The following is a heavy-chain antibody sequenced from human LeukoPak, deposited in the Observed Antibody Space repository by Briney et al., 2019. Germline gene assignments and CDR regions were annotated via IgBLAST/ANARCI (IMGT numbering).Heavy chain of an antibody. CDR1: GFTFSSNG. V-gene: IGHV3-30*02. J-gene: IGHJ5*02. D-gene: IGHD6-6*01. Sequence: GGPLRLSCAASGFTFSSNGMHWVRQAPGKGLEWVAFIQYDGSKKYYADSVKGRFTISRDNSKNTLYLQMNSLRAEDTAVYYCAVEYTSSPGFDPWGQGTLVTVSS. CDR2: IQYDGSKK. CDR3: AVEYTSSPGFDP.